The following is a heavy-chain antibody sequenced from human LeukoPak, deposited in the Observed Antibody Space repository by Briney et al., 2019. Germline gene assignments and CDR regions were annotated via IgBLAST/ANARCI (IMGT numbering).Heavy chain of an antibody. D-gene: IGHD1-26*01. J-gene: IGHJ4*02. V-gene: IGHV3-7*01. CDR2: IKHDGSEK. CDR3: ARRRYSGSSQLFEY. Sequence: GGSLRLSCAASGFTFSSYWMSWVRQAPGKGLEWVANIKHDGSEKYYVDSVKGRFTTSRDNAKNSLYLQMNSLRAEGTAAYYCARRRYSGSSQLFEYWGQGTLVTVSS. CDR1: GFTFSSYW.